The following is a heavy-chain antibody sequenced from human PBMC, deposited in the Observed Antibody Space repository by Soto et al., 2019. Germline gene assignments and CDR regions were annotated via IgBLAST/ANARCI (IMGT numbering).Heavy chain of an antibody. CDR1: GYTFSSYG. D-gene: IGHD3-3*01. V-gene: IGHV1-18*01. CDR3: ARGSRLFGVVIFQHYDMDV. CDR2: ISGYNGNT. Sequence: QVQLVQSGTEVKNPGASVKVSCKASGYTFSSYGISWVRQAPGQGLEWMGWISGYNGNTKYAQKLQGRVTMTTDTSTSTAYVELRSLRSDDTAVYYCARGSRLFGVVIFQHYDMDVWGQGTTVTVSS. J-gene: IGHJ6*02.